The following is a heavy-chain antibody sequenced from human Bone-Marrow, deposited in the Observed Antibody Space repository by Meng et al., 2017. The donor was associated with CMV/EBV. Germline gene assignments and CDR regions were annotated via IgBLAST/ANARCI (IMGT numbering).Heavy chain of an antibody. CDR3: ARWWWSLDR. CDR2: ISSSGSFV. V-gene: IGHV3-21*05. D-gene: IGHD2-15*01. CDR1: GFTFSGYT. Sequence: GESLKISCVASGFTFSGYTMNWVRQAPGKGLEWVSHISSSGSFVYYADSVKGRFTTSRDDAKNSLYLQMSSLRAEDTAVYYCARWWWSLDRWGQGTLVTVSS. J-gene: IGHJ5*02.